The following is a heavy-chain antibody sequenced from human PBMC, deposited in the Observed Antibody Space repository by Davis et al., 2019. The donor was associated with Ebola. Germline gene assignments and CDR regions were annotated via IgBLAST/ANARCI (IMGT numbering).Heavy chain of an antibody. CDR3: AREGYYYESSGYYGYYFDY. Sequence: PGGSLRLSCAASGFTFSDYYMSWIRQAPGKGLEWVSYISSSGKTIYYADSVKGRFTISRDNPKNSLYLQMNSLRAEDTAVYYCAREGYYYESSGYYGYYFDYWGQGTLVTVSS. V-gene: IGHV3-11*04. J-gene: IGHJ4*02. D-gene: IGHD3-22*01. CDR1: GFTFSDYY. CDR2: ISSSGKTI.